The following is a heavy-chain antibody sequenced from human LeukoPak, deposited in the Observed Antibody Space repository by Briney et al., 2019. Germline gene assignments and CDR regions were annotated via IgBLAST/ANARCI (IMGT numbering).Heavy chain of an antibody. CDR2: IYYSGST. CDR1: GGSISSYY. CDR3: ARDFGDYHNNWFDP. V-gene: IGHV4-59*12. D-gene: IGHD4-17*01. J-gene: IGHJ5*02. Sequence: SETLSLTCTVSGGSISSYYWSWIRQPPGKGLEWIGYIYYSGSTNYNPSLKSRVTISVDTSKNQFSLKLSSVTAADTAVYYCARDFGDYHNNWFDPWGQGTLVTVSS.